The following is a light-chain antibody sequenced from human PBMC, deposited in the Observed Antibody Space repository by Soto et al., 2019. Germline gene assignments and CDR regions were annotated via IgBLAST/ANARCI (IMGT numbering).Light chain of an antibody. CDR2: EAS. J-gene: IGKJ1*01. CDR3: QQSSNYPWT. Sequence: DIQMTQSPSTLSASVGDRVTITCRASQIISSWLAWYQQKPGKAPKLLIYEASNFASGVPSMFSGSGSGTEFTLTISSLQPDDFATYYCQQSSNYPWTFGQGTKVEIK. CDR1: QIISSW. V-gene: IGKV1-5*03.